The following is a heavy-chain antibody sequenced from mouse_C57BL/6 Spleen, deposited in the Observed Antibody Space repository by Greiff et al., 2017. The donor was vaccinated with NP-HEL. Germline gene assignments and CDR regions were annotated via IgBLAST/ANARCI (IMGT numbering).Heavy chain of an antibody. D-gene: IGHD2-4*01. Sequence: VQLQQPGAELVMPGASVKLSCKASGYTFTSYWMHWVKQRPGQGLEWIGELDPSDSYTNYNQKFKGKSTLTVDKSSSTAYMQLSSLTSEDSAVYYCARVGRDYDGYWGQGTTLTVSS. V-gene: IGHV1-69*01. CDR1: GYTFTSYW. CDR3: ARVGRDYDGY. CDR2: LDPSDSYT. J-gene: IGHJ2*01.